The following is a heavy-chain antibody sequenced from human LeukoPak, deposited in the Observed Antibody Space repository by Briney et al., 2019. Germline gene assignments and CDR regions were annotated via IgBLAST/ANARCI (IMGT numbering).Heavy chain of an antibody. J-gene: IGHJ4*01. CDR2: ISAYNGNT. CDR3: ARVLRGAYYDILTGRADY. V-gene: IGHV1-18*01. CDR1: GYTFTSYG. Sequence: ASVKVSCKASGYTFTSYGISWVRQAPGQGLEWMGWISAYNGNTNYAQKLQGRVTMTTDTSTSTAYMELRSLRSDDTAVYYCARVLRGAYYDILTGRADYWGHGTLVTVSS. D-gene: IGHD3-9*01.